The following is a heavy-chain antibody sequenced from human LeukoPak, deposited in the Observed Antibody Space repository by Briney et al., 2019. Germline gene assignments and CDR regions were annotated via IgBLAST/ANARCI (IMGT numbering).Heavy chain of an antibody. V-gene: IGHV1-69*05. J-gene: IGHJ4*02. CDR3: ASRYTTSRHFDWDVDY. Sequence: SVKVSCKASGDTFSKYAITWVRQAPGQGLEWMGNIVPVFGTPIYAQKFQGRVTITTDESRTTAYMVLSSLRSEDTALYYCASRYTTSRHFDWDVDYWGQGTLLTVSS. CDR1: GDTFSKYA. CDR2: IVPVFGTP. D-gene: IGHD3-9*01.